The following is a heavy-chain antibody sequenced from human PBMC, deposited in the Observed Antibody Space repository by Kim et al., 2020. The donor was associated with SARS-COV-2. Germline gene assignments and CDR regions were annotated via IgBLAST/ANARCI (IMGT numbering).Heavy chain of an antibody. J-gene: IGHJ5*02. CDR3: ARVPGPADWFDP. V-gene: IGHV1-18*01. Sequence: YAQKLQGRVTMTTDTSTSTAYMELRSLRSDDTAVYYCARVPGPADWFDPWGQGTLVTVSS.